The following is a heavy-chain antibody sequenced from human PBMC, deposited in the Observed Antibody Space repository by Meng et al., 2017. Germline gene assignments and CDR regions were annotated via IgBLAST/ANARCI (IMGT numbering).Heavy chain of an antibody. Sequence: QQIGPALVNPSQPLSLICAICVVSVSCNSAAWNWIRQSPSRGLEWLGRAYYRSKWYHDYAESVKSRISIDPDTSKIQFSLQLRSVTPEDSAVYYCARGSYSFDSWGQRTLVTVSS. V-gene: IGHV6-1*01. CDR3: ARGSYSFDS. CDR2: AYYRSKWYH. CDR1: VVSVSCNSAA. J-gene: IGHJ4*02. D-gene: IGHD1-26*01.